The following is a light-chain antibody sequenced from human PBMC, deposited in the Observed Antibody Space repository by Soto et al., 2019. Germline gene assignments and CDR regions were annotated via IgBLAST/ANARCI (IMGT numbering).Light chain of an antibody. CDR1: SGDVGSYNL. CDR3: CSYAGSSTDV. J-gene: IGLJ1*01. V-gene: IGLV2-23*01. Sequence: QSVLTQPASVSGSPGQSITISCTGTSGDVGSYNLVSWYQQHPGKAPKVMIYEGSKRPSGVSNRFSGSKSGNTASLTISGLQAEDEGDYYCCSYAGSSTDVFGTGTKVTVL. CDR2: EGS.